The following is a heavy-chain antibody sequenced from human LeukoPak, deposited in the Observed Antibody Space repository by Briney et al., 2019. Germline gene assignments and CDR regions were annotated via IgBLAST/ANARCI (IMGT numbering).Heavy chain of an antibody. CDR1: GFTVSSNY. D-gene: IGHD4-17*01. J-gene: IGHJ4*02. V-gene: IGHV4-34*01. Sequence: GSLRLSCAASGFTVSSNYMSWIRQPPGKGLEWIGEINHSGSTNYNPSLKSRVTISVDTSKNQFSLKLSSVTAADTAVYYCARAHDYGDYSVDYWGQGTLVTVSS. CDR3: ARAHDYGDYSVDY. CDR2: INHSGST.